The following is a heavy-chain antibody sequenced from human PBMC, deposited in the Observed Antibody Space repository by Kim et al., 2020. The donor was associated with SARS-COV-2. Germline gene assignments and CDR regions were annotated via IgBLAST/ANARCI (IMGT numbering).Heavy chain of an antibody. CDR1: GYTFTSYG. D-gene: IGHD3-22*01. CDR2: ISAYNGNT. CDR3: ARDLIPAYDSSGYYGGN. V-gene: IGHV1-18*04. J-gene: IGHJ4*02. Sequence: ASVKVSCKASGYTFTSYGISWVRQAPGQGLEWMGWISAYNGNTNYAQKLQGRVTMTTDTSTSTAYMELRSLRSDDTAVYYCARDLIPAYDSSGYYGGNWGQGTLVTVSS.